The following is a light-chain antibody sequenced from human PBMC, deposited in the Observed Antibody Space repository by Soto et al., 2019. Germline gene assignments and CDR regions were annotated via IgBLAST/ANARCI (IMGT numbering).Light chain of an antibody. Sequence: DIHMTQAPSTLSASVGDRVTITCRASQSINAWLAWYQQKPGKAPKLLIYDVSTLASGVPSRFSGSASGTEFTLTISNLESDDFAVYYCQQFNIWPHMLSFGGGTKLEMK. CDR1: QSINAW. J-gene: IGKJ4*01. CDR3: QQFNIWPHMLS. CDR2: DVS. V-gene: IGKV1-5*01.